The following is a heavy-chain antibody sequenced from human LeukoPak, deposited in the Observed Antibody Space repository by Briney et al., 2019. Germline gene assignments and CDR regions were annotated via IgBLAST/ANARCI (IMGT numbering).Heavy chain of an antibody. CDR1: GGSISSDY. V-gene: IGHV4-59*08. J-gene: IGHJ3*02. Sequence: SETPSLTCTVSGGSISSDYWSWIRQSPGKGLEWIGFISYTRGTRYNPSLQSRVTISIDTSRNHFSLKLSSLSAADTAVYYCARLLDYDTSGDPYTFDIWGQGTVVTVSS. CDR2: ISYTRGT. D-gene: IGHD3-22*01. CDR3: ARLLDYDTSGDPYTFDI.